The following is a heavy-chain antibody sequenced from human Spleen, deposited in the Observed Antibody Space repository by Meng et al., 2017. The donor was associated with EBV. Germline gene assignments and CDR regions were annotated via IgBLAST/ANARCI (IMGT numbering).Heavy chain of an antibody. CDR3: ARGLQQGLAPEEFDS. D-gene: IGHD6-19*01. CDR2: INHSGST. J-gene: IGHJ4*02. V-gene: IGHV4-34*01. Sequence: QVQLQQWGAGRLKPSETLSATCAVYGGSFSGYYWSWIRQPPGKGLQWIGDINHSGSTNYNPSLKSRVTISVDTSKNQFSLKLSSVTAADTAVYYCARGLQQGLAPEEFDSWGQGTLVTVSS. CDR1: GGSFSGYY.